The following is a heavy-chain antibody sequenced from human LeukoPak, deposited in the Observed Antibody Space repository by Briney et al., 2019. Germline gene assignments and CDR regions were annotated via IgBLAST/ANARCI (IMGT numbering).Heavy chain of an antibody. CDR3: AKALLYYYDDN. J-gene: IGHJ4*02. D-gene: IGHD3-22*01. CDR2: ISGSGAGT. CDR1: GFTFSSYA. Sequence: GGSLRLSCAASGFTFSSYAMNWVRQAPGKGLEWVSDISGSGAGTYYADAVKGRFTISRDNSKNTLYLQMSSLRAEDTAVYYGAKALLYYYDDNWGQGTLVTVSS. V-gene: IGHV3-23*01.